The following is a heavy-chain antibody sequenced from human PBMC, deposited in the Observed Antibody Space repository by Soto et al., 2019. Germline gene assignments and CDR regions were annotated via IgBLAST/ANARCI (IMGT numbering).Heavy chain of an antibody. CDR2: ISASTRNT. J-gene: IGHJ2*01. CDR3: LRCYCSVGSCYACWHFDL. D-gene: IGHD2-15*01. Sequence: QVRLVQSGGEVKKPGASVKVSCQASGYTFSDYAISWVRQAPGQGLEWMGWISASTRNTDQAQNFQGRVIMTLDTSTNTAYMELRSLRSDDTAVYYCLRCYCSVGSCYACWHFDLWGRGTLVTVSS. CDR1: GYTFSDYA. V-gene: IGHV1-18*01.